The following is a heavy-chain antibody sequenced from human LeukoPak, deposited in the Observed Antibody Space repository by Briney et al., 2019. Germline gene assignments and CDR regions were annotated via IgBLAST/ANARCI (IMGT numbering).Heavy chain of an antibody. J-gene: IGHJ4*02. V-gene: IGHV3-23*01. CDR2: ISGSGGST. CDR1: GFTFSSYA. CDR3: AKVWVSGWSFDY. D-gene: IGHD6-19*01. Sequence: GGSLRLSCAASGFTFSSYAMSWVRQAPGKGLEWVSAISGSGGSTYYADTVKGRFTISRENSKNTLYLQMNSLRAEDTAVYYCAKVWVSGWSFDYWGQGTLVTVSS.